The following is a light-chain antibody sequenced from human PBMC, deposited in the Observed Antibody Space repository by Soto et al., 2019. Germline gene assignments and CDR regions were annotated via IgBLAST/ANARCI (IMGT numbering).Light chain of an antibody. CDR2: EVN. Sequence: QSALTQPRSVSGSPGQSVTLSCTGTSSDVGGYDFVSWYQQHPGNAPRLMIYEVNNRPSGVPNRFSGSKSGNTASLTISGLQAEDEADYYCSSKTSSRTPFVFGTGTKLTVL. J-gene: IGLJ1*01. CDR3: SSKTSSRTPFV. V-gene: IGLV2-14*01. CDR1: SSDVGGYDF.